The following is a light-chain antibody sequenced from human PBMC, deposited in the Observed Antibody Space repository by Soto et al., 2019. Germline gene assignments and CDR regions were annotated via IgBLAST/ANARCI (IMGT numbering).Light chain of an antibody. V-gene: IGKV3-20*01. CDR3: HQYSSSPPRT. J-gene: IGKJ2*01. CDR2: GAS. Sequence: EIVLTQSPGTLSLSPGERATLSCRASQSVSSSYLAWYQQKPGQAPRLLIYGASSRATGIPDRFSGSGSGTDFTLSITRLEPEDFAVYYCHQYSSSPPRTFGQGTKLEIK. CDR1: QSVSSSY.